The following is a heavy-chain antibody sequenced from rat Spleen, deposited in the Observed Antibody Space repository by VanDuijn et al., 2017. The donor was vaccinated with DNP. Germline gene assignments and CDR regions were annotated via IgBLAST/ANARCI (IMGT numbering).Heavy chain of an antibody. CDR1: GFSFSYYY. J-gene: IGHJ2*01. D-gene: IGHD5-1*01. CDR2: IGSDGYAP. Sequence: EVQLVESGGGLVQPGRSLKLSCAASGFSFSYYYMAWVRQAPTKGLEWVAYIGSDGYAPYYGDSVKDRFTISRDNAKRSLYLQMDSLRSEDTATYYCATSLTGRAWGQGVMVTVSS. V-gene: IGHV5-20*01. CDR3: ATSLTGRA.